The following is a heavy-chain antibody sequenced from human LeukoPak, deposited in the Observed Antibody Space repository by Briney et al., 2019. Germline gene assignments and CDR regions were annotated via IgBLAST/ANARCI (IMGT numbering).Heavy chain of an antibody. CDR3: ASRLRFLEWLSNDY. J-gene: IGHJ4*02. CDR2: IYYSGST. Sequence: SETLSLTCTVSGGSISSSSYYWGWIRQPPGKGLEWIGSIYYSGSTYYNPSLKSRVTISVDTSKNQFSLKLSSVTAADTAVYYCASRLRFLEWLSNDYWGQGTLVTAPS. D-gene: IGHD3-3*01. V-gene: IGHV4-39*01. CDR1: GGSISSSSYY.